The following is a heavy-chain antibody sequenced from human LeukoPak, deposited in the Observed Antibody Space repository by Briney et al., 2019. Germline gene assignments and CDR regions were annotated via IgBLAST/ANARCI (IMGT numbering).Heavy chain of an antibody. CDR1: GFTFSKSW. Sequence: GGSLRLSCAASGFTFSKSWMSWVRQTPEKGLEWVANIKEDGSAKYYVDSVKGRFTISRDNAKNSLYLQMNSLRVKDTAVYYCAKDDEGYYWGQGVLVTVSS. V-gene: IGHV3-7*04. D-gene: IGHD3-3*01. CDR3: AKDDEGYY. J-gene: IGHJ4*02. CDR2: IKEDGSAK.